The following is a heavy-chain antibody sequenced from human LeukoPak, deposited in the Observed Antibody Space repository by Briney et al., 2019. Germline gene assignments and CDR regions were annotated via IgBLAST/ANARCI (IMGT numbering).Heavy chain of an antibody. CDR2: ISGYNGNT. Sequence: GASVKVSCKASGYTFSSYGIAWVRQAPGQGLEWMGRISGYNGNTNYAQKLQGRVSMTTDTSTNTAYMELRSLTSDDTALYYCARSSLGTITAGPFDYWGQGTLVTVSS. CDR1: GYTFSSYG. CDR3: ARSSLGTITAGPFDY. J-gene: IGHJ4*02. V-gene: IGHV1-18*01. D-gene: IGHD5-12*01.